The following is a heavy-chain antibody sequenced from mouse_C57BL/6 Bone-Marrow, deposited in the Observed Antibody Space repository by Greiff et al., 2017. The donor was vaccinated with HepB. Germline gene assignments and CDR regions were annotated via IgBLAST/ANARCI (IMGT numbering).Heavy chain of an antibody. V-gene: IGHV10-1*01. J-gene: IGHJ4*01. CDR1: GFSFNTYA. CDR3: VRLLYPRAMDY. Sequence: DVKLVESGGGLVQPKGSLKLSCAASGFSFNTYAMNWVRQAPGKGLEWVARIRSKSNNYATYYADSVKDRFTISRDDSESMLYLQMNNLKTEDTAMYYCVRLLYPRAMDYWGQGTSVTVSS. CDR2: IRSKSNNYAT. D-gene: IGHD2-1*01.